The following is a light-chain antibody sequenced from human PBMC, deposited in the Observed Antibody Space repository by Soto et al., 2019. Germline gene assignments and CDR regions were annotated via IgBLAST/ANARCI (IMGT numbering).Light chain of an antibody. Sequence: DIQMTQSPSSVSASVGDRVTITCRASQGISSWLAWYQQKPGKAPKLLIYAASSLQSGVPSRFSGSGSGTDSTLTISSMEHSHFATDSCQLANVFSPTFGQGTRLEIK. J-gene: IGKJ5*01. V-gene: IGKV1-12*01. CDR3: QLANVFSPT. CDR1: QGISSW. CDR2: AAS.